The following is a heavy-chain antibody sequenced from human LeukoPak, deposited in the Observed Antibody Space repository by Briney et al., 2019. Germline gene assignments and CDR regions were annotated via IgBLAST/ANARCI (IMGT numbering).Heavy chain of an antibody. Sequence: GGSLRLSCAASGFTFSSYEMNWVRQAPGKGLEWVSYISSSGSTIYYADSVKGRFTISRDNAKNSLYLQMNSLRAEDTSVYYCARARPRDIVVVPAAKDHYYGMAVWGKGTTVTVSS. D-gene: IGHD2-2*01. CDR3: ARARPRDIVVVPAAKDHYYGMAV. V-gene: IGHV3-48*03. CDR1: GFTFSSYE. J-gene: IGHJ6*04. CDR2: ISSSGSTI.